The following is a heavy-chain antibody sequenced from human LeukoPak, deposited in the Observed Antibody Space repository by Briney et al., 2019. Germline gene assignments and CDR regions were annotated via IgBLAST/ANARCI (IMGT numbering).Heavy chain of an antibody. D-gene: IGHD6-13*01. Sequence: ASVKVSCKASGYTFTGYYMHWVRQAPGQGLEWMGWINPNSGGTNYAQKFQGRVTMTRGTSISTAYMELSRLRSDDTAVYYCARDRQQQLVEGGDYWGQGTLVTVSS. CDR3: ARDRQQQLVEGGDY. V-gene: IGHV1-2*02. J-gene: IGHJ4*02. CDR2: INPNSGGT. CDR1: GYTFTGYY.